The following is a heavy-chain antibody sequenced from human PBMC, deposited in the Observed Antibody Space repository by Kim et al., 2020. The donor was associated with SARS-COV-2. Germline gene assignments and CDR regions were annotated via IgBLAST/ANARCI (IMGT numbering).Heavy chain of an antibody. CDR2: IGNKGNSFTT. V-gene: IGHV3-72*01. J-gene: IGHJ4*02. CDR1: GFTLSDHY. Sequence: GGSLRLSCAASGFTLSDHYMHWVRQAPGKGLEWLGRIGNKGNSFTTEYAASVKGRFTISRDESHNSLYLQMSSLKTEDTAVYYCARVTIFGMVILYDYWGQGTLVTVSS. D-gene: IGHD3-3*01. CDR3: ARVTIFGMVILYDY.